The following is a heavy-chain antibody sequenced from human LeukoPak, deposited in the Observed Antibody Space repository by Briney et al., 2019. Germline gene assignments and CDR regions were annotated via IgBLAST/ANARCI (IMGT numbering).Heavy chain of an antibody. CDR1: GGSIGATTFY. J-gene: IGHJ4*02. D-gene: IGHD5-24*01. CDR2: IYYSGGP. CDR3: ARHTQWLTMKPFDY. Sequence: SETLSLTCTVSGGSIGATTFYWGWIRQPPGKGLEWIGSIYYSGGPYYNPSLKSRLTISVETSKNQFSLKLDSVTATDTAVYYCARHTQWLTMKPFDYWGRGTLVTVSS. V-gene: IGHV4-39*01.